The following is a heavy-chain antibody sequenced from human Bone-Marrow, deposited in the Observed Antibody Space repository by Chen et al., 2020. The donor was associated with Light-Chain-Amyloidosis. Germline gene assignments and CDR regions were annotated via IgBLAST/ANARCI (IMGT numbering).Heavy chain of an antibody. Sequence: EVRLSESGGGLVQPGGSLSLSVAVPGFTFSHYAMNWVRQAPGKGLQWISSISETGANTDYEDSVKGRFTISRDNSNNMLYLQLTSLRAEDTAVYYCAKQYLVGGWGQGTLVTVSS. CDR2: ISETGANT. J-gene: IGHJ4*02. V-gene: IGHV3-23*01. CDR3: AKQYLVGG. CDR1: GFTFSHYA. D-gene: IGHD6-13*01.